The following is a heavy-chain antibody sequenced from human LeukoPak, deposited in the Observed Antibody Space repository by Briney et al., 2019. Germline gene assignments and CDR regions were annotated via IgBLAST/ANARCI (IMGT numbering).Heavy chain of an antibody. V-gene: IGHV4-59*08. CDR1: GGSISSYY. D-gene: IGHD3-10*01. Sequence: SETLSLTCTVSGGSISSYYWSWIRQPPGKGLEWIGYIYYSGSTNYNPSLKSRVTISVDTSKNQFSLKMSSVTAADTAVYYCAGHGSGRANLFDYWGQGTLVTVPS. J-gene: IGHJ4*02. CDR3: AGHGSGRANLFDY. CDR2: IYYSGST.